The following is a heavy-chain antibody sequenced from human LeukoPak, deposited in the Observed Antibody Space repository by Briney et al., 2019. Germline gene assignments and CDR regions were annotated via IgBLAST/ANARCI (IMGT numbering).Heavy chain of an antibody. CDR2: IYTSGST. CDR3: ARQGAARPYYFDY. J-gene: IGHJ4*02. CDR1: GGSISSGSYY. V-gene: IGHV4-61*02. Sequence: PSQTLFLTCTVSGGSISSGSYYWSWVRQPAGKGLEWIGRIYTSGSTNYNPSLKSRVTISVDTSKNQFSLKLSSVTAADTAVYYCARQGAARPYYFDYWGQGALVTVSS. D-gene: IGHD6-6*01.